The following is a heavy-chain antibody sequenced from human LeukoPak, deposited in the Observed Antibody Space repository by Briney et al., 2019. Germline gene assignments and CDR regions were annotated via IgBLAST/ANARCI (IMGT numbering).Heavy chain of an antibody. CDR3: AKDLALAGTGGGFDA. D-gene: IGHD6-19*01. CDR1: GFTFTTYA. V-gene: IGHV3-23*01. CDR2: ISGGGDKA. J-gene: IGHJ3*01. Sequence: PGGSLRLSCAASGFTFTTYAINWVSQAPGKGLEWVSGISGGGDKAYYADSVNGRFTISRDNSKNTVSLQMSSLRAEDTALYYCAKDLALAGTGGGFDAWGQGTRVAVSS.